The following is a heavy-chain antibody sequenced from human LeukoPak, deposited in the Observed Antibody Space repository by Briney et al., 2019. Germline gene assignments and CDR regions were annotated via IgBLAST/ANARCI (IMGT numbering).Heavy chain of an antibody. CDR2: IYYSGST. V-gene: IGHV4-59*01. J-gene: IGHJ3*02. Sequence: SETLSLTCFVSGASISPYFWVWIRQPPGKGLEWIGYIYYSGSTNYNPSLKSRVTISVDTSKNQFSLKLSSVTAADTAVYYCARDLYDSSGYTDAFDIWGQGTMVTVSS. CDR3: ARDLYDSSGYTDAFDI. D-gene: IGHD3-22*01. CDR1: GASISPYF.